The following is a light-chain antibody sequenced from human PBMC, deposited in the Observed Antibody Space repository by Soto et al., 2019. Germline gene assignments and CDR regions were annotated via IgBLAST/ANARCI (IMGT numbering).Light chain of an antibody. Sequence: DIQMTQSPSSLSASVGDRVTITCRASQSISNYLNSYQQKPGKAPKLLIYKASTLKSGVPSRFSGSGSGTEFTLTISSLQPDDFATYYCQHYNSYSEAFGQGTKVDIK. CDR1: QSISNY. J-gene: IGKJ1*01. CDR2: KAS. V-gene: IGKV1-5*03. CDR3: QHYNSYSEA.